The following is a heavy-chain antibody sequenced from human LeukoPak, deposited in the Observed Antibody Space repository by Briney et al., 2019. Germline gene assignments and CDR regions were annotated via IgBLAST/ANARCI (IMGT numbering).Heavy chain of an antibody. CDR1: GFTVSSNY. D-gene: IGHD6-13*01. Sequence: GGSLRLSCVASGFTVSSNYMSWVRQAPGEGLEWVSVIYSGGSTYYADSVKGRFTISRDNSKNTLYLQMNSLRAEDTAVYYCARGSWSAADTNIDYWGQGTLVTVSS. J-gene: IGHJ4*02. CDR3: ARGSWSAADTNIDY. V-gene: IGHV3-66*01. CDR2: IYSGGST.